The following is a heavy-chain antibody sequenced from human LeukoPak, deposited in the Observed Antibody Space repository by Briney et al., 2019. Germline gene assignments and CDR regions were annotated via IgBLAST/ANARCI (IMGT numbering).Heavy chain of an antibody. J-gene: IGHJ3*01. CDR1: GFTFSNYW. CDR3: VRGKDSAYDS. V-gene: IGHV3-7*01. D-gene: IGHD3/OR15-3a*01. CDR2: IKQDGSEE. Sequence: PGGSLRLSCAASGFTFSNYWMTWVRQTPGKRLEWVANIKQDGSEEYYLDSVKGRFTISRDSAKNSLYLQMNSLGAEDTAVYYCVRGKDSAYDSWGQGTMVTVSS.